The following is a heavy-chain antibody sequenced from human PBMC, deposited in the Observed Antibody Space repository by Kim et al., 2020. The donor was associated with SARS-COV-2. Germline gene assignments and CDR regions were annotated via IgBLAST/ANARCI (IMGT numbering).Heavy chain of an antibody. CDR3: ARRELYSAAWYRADF. V-gene: IGHV5-51*01. Sequence: GESLKMSCQASGYSFTDYWIGWVRQMPGRGLEWMAIIYPRDSETRHTPSFQGHVSISADKSLSTAYLEWVSLKPSDTAIYYCARRELYSAAWYRADFWGPGTLVTVSS. CDR2: IYPRDSET. CDR1: GYSFTDYW. D-gene: IGHD1-26*01. J-gene: IGHJ4*02.